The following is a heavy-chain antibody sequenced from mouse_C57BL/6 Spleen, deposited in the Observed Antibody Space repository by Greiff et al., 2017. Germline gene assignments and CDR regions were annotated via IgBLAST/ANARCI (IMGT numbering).Heavy chain of an antibody. CDR2: IDPENGDT. J-gene: IGHJ2*01. CDR1: GFNIKDDY. CDR3: TTPDHYYGSSFDY. V-gene: IGHV14-4*01. Sequence: EVQVVESGAELVRPGASVKLSCTASGFNIKDDYMHWVKQRPEQGLEWIGWIDPENGDTEYASKFQGKATITADTSSNTAYLQLSSLTSEDTAVYYCTTPDHYYGSSFDYWGQGTTLTVSS. D-gene: IGHD1-1*01.